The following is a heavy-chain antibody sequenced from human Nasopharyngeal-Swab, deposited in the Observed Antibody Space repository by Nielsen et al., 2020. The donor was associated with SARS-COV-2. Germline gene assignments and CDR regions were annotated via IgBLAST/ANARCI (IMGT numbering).Heavy chain of an antibody. D-gene: IGHD2-15*01. V-gene: IGHV4-30-4*01. J-gene: IGHJ4*02. CDR2: IYYSGST. Sequence: WIRQPPGKGLEWIGYIYYSGSTYYNPSLKSRVTISVDTSKNQFSLKLSSVTAADTAVYNCARAVVWVGAAPSAVWGYFDYWGQGTLVTVSS. CDR3: ARAVVWVGAAPSAVWGYFDY.